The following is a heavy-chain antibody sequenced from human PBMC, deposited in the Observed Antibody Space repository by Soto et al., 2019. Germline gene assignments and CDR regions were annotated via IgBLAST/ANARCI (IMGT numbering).Heavy chain of an antibody. J-gene: IGHJ4*02. V-gene: IGHV3-30-3*01. CDR1: GFTFSSYA. CDR2: ISYDGSNK. CDR3: ARWQSY. Sequence: QVQLVESGGGVVQPGRSLRLSCAASGFTFSSYAMHWVRQAPGKGLEWVAVISYDGSNKYYADSVKGRFTISRDNSKNTLYLQMNSLRAEDTAVYYCARWQSYWGQGTLVTVSS.